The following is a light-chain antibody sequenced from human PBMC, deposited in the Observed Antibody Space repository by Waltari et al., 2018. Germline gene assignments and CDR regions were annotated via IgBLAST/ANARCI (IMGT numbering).Light chain of an antibody. CDR2: EAA. V-gene: IGLV2-23*01. J-gene: IGLJ3*02. CDR1: ATDIGIYNL. CDR3: CSYAGSSTWV. Sequence: QSALTQPASVSGSPGQSITISCTGTATDIGIYNLVSWYQHHPGKAPKLMIYEAAKRPSGFSGRFAGSRSGSTSSLTISGLQAEDEADYFCCSYAGSSTWVFAGGTKVTVL.